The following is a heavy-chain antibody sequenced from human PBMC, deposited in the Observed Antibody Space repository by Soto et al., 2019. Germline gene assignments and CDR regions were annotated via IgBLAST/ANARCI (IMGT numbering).Heavy chain of an antibody. CDR1: GYTFTSSV. CDR3: ARDIRYSSSWYGAMGY. CDR2: INAGNGNT. V-gene: IGHV1-3*01. D-gene: IGHD6-13*01. Sequence: QVQLVQSGAEVKKPGASVQVSCKASGYTFTSSVMHWVRQAPGQRLEWMGWINAGNGNTKYSQKFQGRVTITRDTSASTAYMELSSLRSEDTAVYYCARDIRYSSSWYGAMGYWGQGTLVTVSS. J-gene: IGHJ4*02.